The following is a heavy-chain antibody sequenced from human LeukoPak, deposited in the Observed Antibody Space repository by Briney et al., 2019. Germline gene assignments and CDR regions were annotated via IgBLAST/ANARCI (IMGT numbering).Heavy chain of an antibody. CDR3: ARDLSYCTITSCPYYYYGMDV. CDR2: ISSSGGTI. CDR1: GFTFSSYE. D-gene: IGHD2-2*01. V-gene: IGHV3-48*03. Sequence: GGSLRLSCSASGFTFSSYEMNWVRQAPGKGLEWVSYISSSGGTIYYADSVKGRFTISRDNAKNSLYLQMNSLRAEDTAVYYCARDLSYCTITSCPYYYYGMDVWGRGTTVTVSS. J-gene: IGHJ6*02.